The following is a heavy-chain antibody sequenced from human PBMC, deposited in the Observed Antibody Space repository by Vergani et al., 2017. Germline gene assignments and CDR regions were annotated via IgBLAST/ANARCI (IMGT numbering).Heavy chain of an antibody. Sequence: QVQLVESGGGVVQPGRSLRLSCAASGFTFSSYGMHWVRQAPGKGLEWVAVIWYDGSNKYYADSVKGRFTISRDNSKNTLYLQMNSLRAEDTAVYYCAREDVVVPAANIPRSAVASSDAFDIWGQGTMVTVSS. D-gene: IGHD2-2*01. CDR1: GFTFSSYG. CDR2: IWYDGSNK. V-gene: IGHV3-33*01. CDR3: AREDVVVPAANIPRSAVASSDAFDI. J-gene: IGHJ3*02.